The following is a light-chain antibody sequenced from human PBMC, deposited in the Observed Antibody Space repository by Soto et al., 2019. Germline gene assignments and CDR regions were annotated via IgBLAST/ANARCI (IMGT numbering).Light chain of an antibody. V-gene: IGKV1-39*01. J-gene: IGKJ5*01. CDR1: QSISNY. CDR3: QQSFSSPQIT. Sequence: DIQMTQPTSSLSASVGDRVTITCRASQSISNYLSWYQQKPGKAPKLLIYAASSLQSGVPSRFSGGGSGTDFTLTISSLQPEDFATYYCQQSFSSPQITFGQGTRLEIK. CDR2: AAS.